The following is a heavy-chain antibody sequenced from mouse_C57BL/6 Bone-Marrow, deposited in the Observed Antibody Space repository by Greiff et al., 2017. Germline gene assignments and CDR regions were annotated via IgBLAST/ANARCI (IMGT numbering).Heavy chain of an antibody. CDR3: ARRDYGSPHWYFDV. CDR2: INPNNGGT. CDR1: GYTFTDYY. J-gene: IGHJ1*03. Sequence: EVQLQQSGPELVKPGASVKISCKASGYTFTDYYMNWVKQSHGKSLEWIGDINPNNGGTSYNQKFKGKATLTVDKSSSTADMELRSLTSEDSAGYYCARRDYGSPHWYFDVWGTGTTVTVSS. D-gene: IGHD1-1*01. V-gene: IGHV1-26*01.